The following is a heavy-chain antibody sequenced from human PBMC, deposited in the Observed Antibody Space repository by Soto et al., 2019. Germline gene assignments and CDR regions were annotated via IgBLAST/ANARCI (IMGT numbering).Heavy chain of an antibody. J-gene: IGHJ6*02. CDR3: ASSPRGYCSSTSCRELGNYYGMDV. CDR1: GYSFTSYW. CDR2: IDPSYSYT. V-gene: IGHV5-10-1*01. D-gene: IGHD2-2*01. Sequence: GESLKISCKGSGYSFTSYWISWVRQMPGKGLEWMGRIDPSYSYTNYSPSFQGHVTISADKSISTAYLQWSSLKASDTAMYYCASSPRGYCSSTSCRELGNYYGMDVWGQGTTVTVSS.